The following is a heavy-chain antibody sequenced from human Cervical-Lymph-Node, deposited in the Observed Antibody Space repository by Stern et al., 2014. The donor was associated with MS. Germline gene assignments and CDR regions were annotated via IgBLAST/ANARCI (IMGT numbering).Heavy chain of an antibody. CDR2: IFPGGSDI. Sequence: EVQLVESGPEVKRPGESLKISCQASGYTFTSYWIGWVRQMPGKGLEWIAIIFPGGSDIRYSPSFQGQVTISADKSRSTASLQWNNLKASDTAIYYCARQRYFDYWGQGTLVTVSS. V-gene: IGHV5-51*01. CDR3: ARQRYFDY. CDR1: GYTFTSYW. J-gene: IGHJ4*02.